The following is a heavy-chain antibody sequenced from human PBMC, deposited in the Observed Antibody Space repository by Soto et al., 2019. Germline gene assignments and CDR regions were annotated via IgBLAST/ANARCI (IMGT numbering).Heavy chain of an antibody. CDR3: AHRLSGYNWNGGYFDY. Sequence: QITLKESAPTRVKPTQTLTLTCTFSGFSLTSRPMGVGWIRQPPGKALEWLAFIYWDDDKRYSLSLRSRLTITKDTSGIQVVLTMTNMDPVDTATYYCAHRLSGYNWNGGYFDYWGQGALVTVSS. CDR1: GFSLTSRPMG. D-gene: IGHD1-1*01. J-gene: IGHJ4*02. V-gene: IGHV2-5*02. CDR2: IYWDDDK.